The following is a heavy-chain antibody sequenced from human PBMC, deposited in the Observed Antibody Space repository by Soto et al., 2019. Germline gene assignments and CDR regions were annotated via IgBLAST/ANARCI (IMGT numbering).Heavy chain of an antibody. CDR3: ARDFGGP. CDR1: GFTFSGYW. Sequence: EVQLVESGGGLVQPGGSLRLSCTASGFTFSGYWMNWVRQVPGKGLEWVGNIKEDGSEKFYVDSVKGRFTISRDNAKNSLYLDMNSLTVEDTAIYFCARDFGGPWGQGTLVTVSS. D-gene: IGHD1-26*01. J-gene: IGHJ4*02. CDR2: IKEDGSEK. V-gene: IGHV3-7*05.